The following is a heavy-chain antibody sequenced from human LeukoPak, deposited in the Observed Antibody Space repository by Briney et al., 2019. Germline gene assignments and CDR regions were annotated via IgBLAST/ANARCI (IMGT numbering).Heavy chain of an antibody. CDR3: ARGPHHSSTGGGIAFDI. V-gene: IGHV1-8*01. J-gene: IGHJ3*02. CDR1: GYTFTSYD. D-gene: IGHD2-2*01. Sequence: ASVKVSCKASGYTFTSYDINWVRQAPGQGLEWVGWMNPNSGNTGYAQKFQGRVTMTRNTSISTAYMELSSLRSEDTAVYYCARGPHHSSTGGGIAFDIWGQGTMVTVSS. CDR2: MNPNSGNT.